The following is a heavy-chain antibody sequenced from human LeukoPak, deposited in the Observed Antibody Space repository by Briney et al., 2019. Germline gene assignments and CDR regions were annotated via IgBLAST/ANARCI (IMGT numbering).Heavy chain of an antibody. Sequence: SVKVSCKASGFTFSTSAMQWVRQARGQRLECIGWIAVGNGHTNYAQKFQERVSITRDMSTTTAYMELSNLRSEDTAVYYCAATGSETDAFDIWGQGTMVTVSS. CDR2: IAVGNGHT. D-gene: IGHD6-25*01. CDR1: GFTFSTSA. CDR3: AATGSETDAFDI. V-gene: IGHV1-58*02. J-gene: IGHJ3*02.